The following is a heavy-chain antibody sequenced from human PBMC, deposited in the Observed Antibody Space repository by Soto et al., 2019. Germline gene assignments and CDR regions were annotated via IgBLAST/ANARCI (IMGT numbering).Heavy chain of an antibody. CDR3: ARDCKIAAARPYYYYGMDV. Sequence: PSETLSLTCTVSGGSVRSGSYYWSWIRQPPGKGLEWIGYIYYSGSTNYNPSLKSRVTISVDTSKNQFSLKLSSVTAADTAVYYCARDCKIAAARPYYYYGMDVWGQGTTVTVPS. CDR1: GGSVRSGSYY. CDR2: IYYSGST. J-gene: IGHJ6*02. D-gene: IGHD6-13*01. V-gene: IGHV4-61*01.